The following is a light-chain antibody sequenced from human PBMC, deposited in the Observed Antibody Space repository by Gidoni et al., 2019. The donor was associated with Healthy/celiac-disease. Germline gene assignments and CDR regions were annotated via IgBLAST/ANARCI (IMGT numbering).Light chain of an antibody. CDR3: QXXXSTXXT. CDR1: QSISSY. V-gene: IGKV1-39*01. J-gene: IGKJ4*01. CDR2: AAS. Sequence: MTQSPSSLSASVGDRVTITCRASQSISSYLNWYQQKPGKAPKLLIYAASSLQSGVPSRFSGSGSXTDFTLTISSLQPEDFATXXCQXXXSTXXTFXXXTKVEIK.